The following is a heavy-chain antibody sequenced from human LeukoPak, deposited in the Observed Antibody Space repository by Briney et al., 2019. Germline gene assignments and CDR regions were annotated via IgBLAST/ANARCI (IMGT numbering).Heavy chain of an antibody. CDR1: GYTFTGYY. Sequence: ASVKVSCKASGYTFTGYYMHWVRQAPGQGLEWMGWISAYNGNTNYAQKLQGRVTMTTDTSTSTAYMELRSLRSDDTAVYYCATAAPGDNPFDYWGQGTLVTVSS. J-gene: IGHJ4*02. CDR2: ISAYNGNT. V-gene: IGHV1-18*04. D-gene: IGHD6-6*01. CDR3: ATAAPGDNPFDY.